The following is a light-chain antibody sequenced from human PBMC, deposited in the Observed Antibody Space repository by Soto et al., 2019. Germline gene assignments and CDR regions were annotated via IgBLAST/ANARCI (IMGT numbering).Light chain of an antibody. V-gene: IGLV1-44*01. J-gene: IGLJ3*02. CDR3: AAWDDSLNAHWV. CDR2: SNN. Sequence: QAVVTQPPSASGTPGQRVTISCSGISSNIGSNTVNWYQQLPGTAPKLLIYSNNQRPSGVPDRFSGSKSGTSASLAISGLQSEDEADYYCAAWDDSLNAHWVFGGGTKLTVL. CDR1: SSNIGSNT.